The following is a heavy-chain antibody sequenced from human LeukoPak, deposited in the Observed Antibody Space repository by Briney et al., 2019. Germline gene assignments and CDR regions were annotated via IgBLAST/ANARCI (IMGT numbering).Heavy chain of an antibody. CDR1: GFTFSSYW. J-gene: IGHJ4*02. Sequence: GGSLRLSCVGSGFTFSSYWMHWVRQGPGKGLEWVSRISIDGSTTTYADSVKGRFTISRDNSKNTLYVQVNSLGTEDTAAYYCAKGSYYDSSGSFYFDYWGQGTLVTVSS. D-gene: IGHD3-22*01. CDR2: ISIDGSTT. V-gene: IGHV3-74*01. CDR3: AKGSYYDSSGSFYFDY.